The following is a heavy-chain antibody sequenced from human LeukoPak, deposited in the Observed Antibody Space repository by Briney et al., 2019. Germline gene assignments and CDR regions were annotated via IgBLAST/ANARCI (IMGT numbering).Heavy chain of an antibody. V-gene: IGHV3-48*01. CDR3: ARSSGYPYFDY. J-gene: IGHJ4*02. CDR2: IGGSSSPM. CDR1: GFTFSSYS. D-gene: IGHD3-22*01. Sequence: PGGSLRLSCAASGFTFSSYSVSWVRQAPGKGLEWLSYIGGSSSPMYYADSVKGRFTISRDNAKNSLYLQMSSLRVEDTAVYYCARSSGYPYFDYWGQGTLVTVSS.